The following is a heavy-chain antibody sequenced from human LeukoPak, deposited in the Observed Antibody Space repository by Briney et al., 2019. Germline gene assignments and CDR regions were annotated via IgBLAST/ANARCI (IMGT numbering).Heavy chain of an antibody. V-gene: IGHV3-7*01. Sequence: ETLSLTCAVYGGSFSGYYWSWVRQAPGKGLEWVANIKQDGSEKYYVDSVKGRFTISRDNTKNSLYLQMNSLTAEDTAVYYCARDVGCSSTSCYNNYWGQGTLVTVSS. CDR2: IKQDGSEK. CDR3: ARDVGCSSTSCYNNY. CDR1: GGSFSGYY. J-gene: IGHJ4*02. D-gene: IGHD2-2*02.